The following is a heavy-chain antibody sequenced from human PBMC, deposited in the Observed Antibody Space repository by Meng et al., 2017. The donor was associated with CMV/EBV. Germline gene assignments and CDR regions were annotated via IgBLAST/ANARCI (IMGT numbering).Heavy chain of an antibody. D-gene: IGHD1-7*01. J-gene: IGHJ4*02. CDR1: GFTFSSYG. V-gene: IGHV3-30*02. Sequence: QVPLVGAGGGLFQPGGSLRLSCAAVGFTFSSYGMHWVRQAPGKGLEWVAFIRYDGSNKYYADSVKGRFTISRDNSKNTLYLQMNSLRAEDTAVYYCAKFGQLELRIYWGQGTLVTVFS. CDR2: IRYDGSNK. CDR3: AKFGQLELRIY.